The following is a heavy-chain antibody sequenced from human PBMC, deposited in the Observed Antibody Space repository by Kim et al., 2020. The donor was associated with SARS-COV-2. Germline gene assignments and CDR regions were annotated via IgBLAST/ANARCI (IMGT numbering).Heavy chain of an antibody. CDR2: IKQDGSEK. Sequence: GGSLRLSCAASGFTFSSYWMSWVRQAPGKGLEWVANIKQDGSEKYYVDSVKGRFTISRDNAKNSLYLQMNSLRAEDTAVYYCARNKSTKYYDFFSLRYYYGMDVWGQGTTVTVSS. D-gene: IGHD3-3*01. V-gene: IGHV3-7*01. CDR3: ARNKSTKYYDFFSLRYYYGMDV. J-gene: IGHJ6*02. CDR1: GFTFSSYW.